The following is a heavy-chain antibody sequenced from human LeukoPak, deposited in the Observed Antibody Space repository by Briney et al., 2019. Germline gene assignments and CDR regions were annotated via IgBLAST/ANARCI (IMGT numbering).Heavy chain of an antibody. D-gene: IGHD3-10*01. J-gene: IGHJ4*02. V-gene: IGHV3-53*01. CDR3: ATRPPGDHPYFDL. CDR2: IYSAGTT. Sequence: PGGSLRLSCAVSGLSVSTSYMTWVRQAPGKGLEWVSLIYSAGTTYYADSVKGRFTISRDNSKNTLYLQMNSLRADDTAVYFCATRPPGDHPYFDLWGQGSLVTVSS. CDR1: GLSVSTSY.